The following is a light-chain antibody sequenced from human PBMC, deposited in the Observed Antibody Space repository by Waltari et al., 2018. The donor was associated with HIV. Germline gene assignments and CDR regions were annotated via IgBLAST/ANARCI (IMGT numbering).Light chain of an antibody. CDR3: QQRSNWPRT. CDR2: DVS. Sequence: EVVLTQSPVTLSLSPGERATLSCRASQSVRSNLAWYQQRPGQAPRLLIYDVSNRATDIPPMYSGSGSGVDFSLTITSLEPEAVAEYCCQQRSNWPRTFGQGTRLEI. V-gene: IGKV3-11*01. J-gene: IGKJ2*01. CDR1: QSVRSN.